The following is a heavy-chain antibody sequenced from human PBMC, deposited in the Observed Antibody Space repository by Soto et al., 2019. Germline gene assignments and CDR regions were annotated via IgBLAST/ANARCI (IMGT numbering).Heavy chain of an antibody. CDR3: AKNRELPQAGSPTWFDP. CDR1: GFTFSSYG. D-gene: IGHD3-10*01. Sequence: QVQLVESGGGVVQPGRSLRLSCAASGFTFSSYGMHWVRQAPGRGLEWVAVISYDGSNKYYADSVKGRFTISRDNSKKPLYRKRKTRGLEETVVYSGAKNRELPQAGSPTWFDPWGQEPWSPSPQ. J-gene: IGHJ5*02. V-gene: IGHV3-30*18. CDR2: ISYDGSNK.